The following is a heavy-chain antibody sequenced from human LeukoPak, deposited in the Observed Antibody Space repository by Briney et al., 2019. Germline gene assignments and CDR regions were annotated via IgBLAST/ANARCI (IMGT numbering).Heavy chain of an antibody. V-gene: IGHV4-61*02. CDR2: ICSSGST. CDR3: ARDEGNKGDAYFDY. J-gene: IGHJ4*02. D-gene: IGHD1/OR15-1a*01. CDR1: GGSISSGNYY. Sequence: SETLSLTCTVSGGSISSGNYYWRWIPQPAGKGLEGIVRICSSGSTNYNPSLKSRVTISVDTSKNQFCLELSSVTAADTAVYYCARDEGNKGDAYFDYWGQGTLVTVSS.